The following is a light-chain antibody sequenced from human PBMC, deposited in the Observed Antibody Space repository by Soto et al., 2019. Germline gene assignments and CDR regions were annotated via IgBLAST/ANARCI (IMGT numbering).Light chain of an antibody. CDR3: QHHDSYSPSWP. CDR1: QGISSY. V-gene: IGKV1-8*01. CDR2: KAS. J-gene: IGKJ1*01. Sequence: AIRMTQSPSSFSASTGDRVTITCRAIQGISSYLAWYQQKPGKAPKLLIYKASNLESEVPSRFSGSGSGTEFTLTISSLQPDDSATYYCQHHDSYSPSWPFGQGTMVDIK.